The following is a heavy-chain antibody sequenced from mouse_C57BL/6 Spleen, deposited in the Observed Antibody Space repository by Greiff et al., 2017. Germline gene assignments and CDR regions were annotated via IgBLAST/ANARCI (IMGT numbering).Heavy chain of an antibody. Sequence: EVKLVESGPELVKPGASVKISCKASGYSFTGYYMHWVKQSHGNILDWIGYIYPYNGVSSYNQKFKGKATLTVDKSSSTAYMELRSLTSEDSAVYYCARKLYYGSSREYFDYWGQGTTLTVSS. CDR2: IYPYNGVS. J-gene: IGHJ2*01. CDR3: ARKLYYGSSREYFDY. CDR1: GYSFTGYY. D-gene: IGHD1-1*01. V-gene: IGHV1-31*01.